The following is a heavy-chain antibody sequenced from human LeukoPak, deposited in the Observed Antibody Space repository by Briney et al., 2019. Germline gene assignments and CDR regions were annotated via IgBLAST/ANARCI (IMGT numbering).Heavy chain of an antibody. V-gene: IGHV1-2*02. CDR3: ARGGGPIAAAGTKMNWFDP. CDR2: INPNSCGR. Sequence: ASATLSFKASGYTFSGSYMHWVWQAPGQGLGWVGWINPNSCGRNYAQTFQDRVPMTRDTSKSPAYMELSRLRPEDTAVYYCARGGGPIAAAGTKMNWFDPWGQGTLVTVSS. D-gene: IGHD6-13*01. J-gene: IGHJ5*02. CDR1: GYTFSGSY.